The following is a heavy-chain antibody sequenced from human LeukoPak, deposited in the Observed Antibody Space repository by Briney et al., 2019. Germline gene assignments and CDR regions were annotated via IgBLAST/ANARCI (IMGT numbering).Heavy chain of an antibody. CDR2: LTTSGGST. D-gene: IGHD6-13*01. Sequence: GGTLRLSCAASGFTFSSYGMSWVRQAPGKGLEWVSALTTSGGSTFYADSVKGRFTISRDNSKNTLYLQMNSLRAGDTAVYYCAKGSVYSSSWYSAFDIWGQGTMVTVSS. V-gene: IGHV3-23*01. CDR1: GFTFSSYG. CDR3: AKGSVYSSSWYSAFDI. J-gene: IGHJ3*02.